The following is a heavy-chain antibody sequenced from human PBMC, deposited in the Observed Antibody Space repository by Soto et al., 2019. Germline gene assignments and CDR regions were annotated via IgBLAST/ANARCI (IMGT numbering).Heavy chain of an antibody. CDR2: IIPIFGTA. J-gene: IGHJ6*02. D-gene: IGHD4-4*01. CDR3: ARDIHYSNYEEDYYYYYGMDV. V-gene: IGHV1-69*13. Sequence: SVKVSCKASGGTFSSYAISWVRQAPGQGLEWMGGIIPIFGTANYAQKFQGRVTITADESTSTAYMELSSLRSEDTAVYYCARDIHYSNYEEDYYYYYGMDVWGQGTTVTVSS. CDR1: GGTFSSYA.